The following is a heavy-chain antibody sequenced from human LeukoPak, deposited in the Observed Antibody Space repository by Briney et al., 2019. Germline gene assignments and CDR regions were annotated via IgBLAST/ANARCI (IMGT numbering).Heavy chain of an antibody. V-gene: IGHV3-21*01. D-gene: IGHD6-6*01. CDR2: ISSSSSYI. CDR1: GFTFSSYS. J-gene: IGHJ4*02. Sequence: KTGGSLRLSCAASGFTFSSYSMNWVRQAPGKGLEWVSSISSSSSYIYYADSVKGRFTISRDNAKNPLYLQMSSLRAEDTAVYYCARDSTMAARRPFDYWGQGTLVTVSS. CDR3: ARDSTMAARRPFDY.